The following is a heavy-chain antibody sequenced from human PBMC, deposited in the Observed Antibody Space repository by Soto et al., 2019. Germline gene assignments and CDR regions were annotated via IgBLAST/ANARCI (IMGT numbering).Heavy chain of an antibody. Sequence: EEQLVESGGGLVKPGGSLRHSCAASGFTFSNAWMNWVRQAPGKGLEWVGRIKSKTDGGTTEDPAPAKGRITISRDDSKNTLYMQMNSRKIEDTAVYVCSTDRGVVGGTTGTQYDYGIDVWGQGTTVTVSS. CDR3: STDRGVVGGTTGTQYDYGIDV. CDR1: GFTFSNAW. J-gene: IGHJ6*02. CDR2: IKSKTDGGTT. D-gene: IGHD1-26*01. V-gene: IGHV3-15*07.